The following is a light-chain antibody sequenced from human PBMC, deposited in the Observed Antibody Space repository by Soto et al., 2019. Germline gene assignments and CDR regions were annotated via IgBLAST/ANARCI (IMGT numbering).Light chain of an antibody. CDR1: QSVSSN. CDR3: QHYGSSSIT. CDR2: GAS. Sequence: EIVLTQSPASLSLSPGERATLSCRASQSVSSNLAWYQQKPGQAPRLLIYGASTRATGMPARFSGSGSGTDFTLTIRRLEPEDFALYYCQHYGSSSITFGQGTRLEIK. V-gene: IGKV3-20*01. J-gene: IGKJ5*01.